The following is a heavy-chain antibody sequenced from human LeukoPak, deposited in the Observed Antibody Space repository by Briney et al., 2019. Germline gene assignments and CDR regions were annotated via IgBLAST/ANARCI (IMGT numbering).Heavy chain of an antibody. CDR1: GGSISSYY. Sequence: SETLSLTCTVSGGSISSYYWSWIRQPAGKGLEWIGRIYTSGSTNYNPSLKSRVTMSVDTSKNQFSLKLSSVTAADTAVYYCARFVVGATENDYYYYMDAWGKGTTVTVSS. D-gene: IGHD1-26*01. CDR3: ARFVVGATENDYYYYMDA. V-gene: IGHV4-4*07. CDR2: IYTSGST. J-gene: IGHJ6*03.